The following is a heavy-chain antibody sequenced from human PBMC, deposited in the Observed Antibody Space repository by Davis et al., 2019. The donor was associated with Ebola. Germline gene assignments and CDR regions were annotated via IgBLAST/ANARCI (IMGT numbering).Heavy chain of an antibody. CDR3: ARGVRTQGVIITEDAFDI. CDR2: IIPILCIA. CDR1: GYTFTSYG. V-gene: IGHV1-69*10. J-gene: IGHJ3*02. Sequence: SVKVSCKASGYTFTSYGISWVRQAPGQGLEWMGGIIPILCIANYAQKFQGRVTITADESTSTAYMELSSLRSEDTAVYYCARGVRTQGVIITEDAFDIWGQGTMVTVSS. D-gene: IGHD3-10*01.